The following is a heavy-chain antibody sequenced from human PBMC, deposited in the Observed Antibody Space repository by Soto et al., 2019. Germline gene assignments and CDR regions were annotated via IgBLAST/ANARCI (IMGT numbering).Heavy chain of an antibody. CDR1: GGTFSSYT. CDR2: IIPILGIA. Sequence: QVQLVQSGAEVKKPGSSVKVSCKASGGTFSSYTISWVRQAPGQGLEWMGRIIPILGIANYAQKFQGRVTITADKSTSTAYMELSSLRSEDTAVYYCARRGTYSSGDYFDYWGQGTLVTVSS. J-gene: IGHJ4*02. V-gene: IGHV1-69*02. D-gene: IGHD6-19*01. CDR3: ARRGTYSSGDYFDY.